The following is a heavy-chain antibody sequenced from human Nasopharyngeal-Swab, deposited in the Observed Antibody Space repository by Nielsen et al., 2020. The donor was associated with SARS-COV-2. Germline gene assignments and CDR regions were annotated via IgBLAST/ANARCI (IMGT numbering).Heavy chain of an antibody. J-gene: IGHJ6*03. Sequence: GGSLRLSCAASGFTFSSYWMSWVRQAPGKGLEWVANIKQDGGEKYYVDSVKGRFTISRDNAKNSLYLQMNSLRAEDTAVYYCARGGVTRGVIFYYYYYYMDVWGKGTTVTVSS. CDR2: IKQDGGEK. V-gene: IGHV3-7*01. CDR3: ARGGVTRGVIFYYYYYYMDV. D-gene: IGHD3-10*01. CDR1: GFTFSSYW.